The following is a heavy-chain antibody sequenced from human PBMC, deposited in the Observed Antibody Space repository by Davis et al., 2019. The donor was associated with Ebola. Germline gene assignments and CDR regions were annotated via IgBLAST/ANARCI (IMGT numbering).Heavy chain of an antibody. CDR1: GLTFKTYA. J-gene: IGHJ4*02. D-gene: IGHD4/OR15-4a*01. Sequence: GGSLRLSCAASGLTFKTYAMSWVRQTPGKGLEWVSGISETGENTYYADSVKGRFTISRDNSKNTLYLQMNRLRADDPAVYYCATRYSANTGPLRYWGQGTLVTVSS. V-gene: IGHV3-23*01. CDR3: ATRYSANTGPLRY. CDR2: ISETGENT.